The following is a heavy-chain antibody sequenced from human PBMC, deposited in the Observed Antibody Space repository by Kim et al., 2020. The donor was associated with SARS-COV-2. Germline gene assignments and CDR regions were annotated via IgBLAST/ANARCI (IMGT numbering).Heavy chain of an antibody. CDR2: INPNSGGT. CDR1: GYTFTGYY. V-gene: IGHV1-2*06. D-gene: IGHD3-16*01. Sequence: ASVTVSCKASGYTFTGYYMHWVRQAPGQGLEWMGRINPNSGGTNYAQKFQGRVTMTRDTSISTAYMELSRLTSDDTAVYYCARDRSGGNDVFDIWGQGTVVTVSS. J-gene: IGHJ3*02. CDR3: ARDRSGGNDVFDI.